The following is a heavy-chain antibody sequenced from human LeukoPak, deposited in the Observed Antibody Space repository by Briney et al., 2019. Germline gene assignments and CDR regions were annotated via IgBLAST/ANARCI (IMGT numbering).Heavy chain of an antibody. J-gene: IGHJ6*02. CDR2: FDPEDGET. D-gene: IGHD5-12*01. CDR1: GYTLTELS. Sequence: GASVKVSCKVSGYTLTELSMHWVRQAPGKGLEWTGGFDPEDGETIYAQKFQGRVTMTEDTSTDTAYMELSSLRSEDTAVYYCATGRIVATLYGMDVWGQGTTVTVPS. CDR3: ATGRIVATLYGMDV. V-gene: IGHV1-24*01.